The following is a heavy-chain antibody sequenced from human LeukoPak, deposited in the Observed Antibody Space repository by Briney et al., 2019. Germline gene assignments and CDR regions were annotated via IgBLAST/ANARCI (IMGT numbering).Heavy chain of an antibody. D-gene: IGHD5-12*01. Sequence: SETLSLTCTVSGGSISSYYWSWIRQPPGKGLEWIGYIYYSGSTNYNPSLKSRVTISVDTSKNQSSLKLSSVTAADTAVYYCARVGRGYSGYDDYLFDPWGQGTLVTVSS. CDR2: IYYSGST. CDR3: ARVGRGYSGYDDYLFDP. CDR1: GGSISSYY. V-gene: IGHV4-59*01. J-gene: IGHJ5*02.